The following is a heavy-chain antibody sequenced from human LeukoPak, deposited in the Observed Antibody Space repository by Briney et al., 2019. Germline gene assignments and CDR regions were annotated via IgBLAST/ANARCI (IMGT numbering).Heavy chain of an antibody. Sequence: SQTLFLTCTVSGGFISSGDYYWSWIRQHPGKGLEWIGYIHYSGSTYYHPSLKSRVSMSVDTSRNQFSLKLSSVTAADTAVYYCACGSNNWYNWFDPWGQGTLVTVSS. D-gene: IGHD1-1*01. CDR2: IHYSGST. CDR3: ACGSNNWYNWFDP. J-gene: IGHJ5*02. V-gene: IGHV4-31*03. CDR1: GGFISSGDYY.